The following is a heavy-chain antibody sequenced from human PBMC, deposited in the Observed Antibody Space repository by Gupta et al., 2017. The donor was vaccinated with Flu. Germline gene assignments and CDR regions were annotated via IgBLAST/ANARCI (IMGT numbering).Heavy chain of an antibody. D-gene: IGHD6-19*01. CDR3: TRNQQWLDY. V-gene: IGHV3-21*06. J-gene: IGHJ4*02. CDR2: ISSSGTHI. Sequence: EVKLVESGGGLVKPGGSLSLSCAASGFTLSGSSMGWVRQAPGKGLEWVSSISSSGTHIYYADSLKGRLTISRDNAKNSLFLQMNSLRVDDTAVYYCTRNQQWLDYWGQGALVTVSS. CDR1: GFTLSGSS.